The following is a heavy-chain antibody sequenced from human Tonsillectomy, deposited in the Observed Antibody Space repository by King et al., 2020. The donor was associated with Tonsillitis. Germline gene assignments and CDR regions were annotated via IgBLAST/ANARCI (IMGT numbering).Heavy chain of an antibody. CDR3: ARHSGYYAGSGYSYDH. V-gene: IGHV4-39*01. J-gene: IGHJ4*02. Sequence: QLQLQESGPGLVKPSETLSLTCTVSGGSITTSSYYWGWIRQPPGKGLEWIGSIYYSGSTYYNPSLRSRVTISVDTSKNQFSLKLSTVTAADTAVYYCARHSGYYAGSGYSYDHWGQGTLVTVSS. CDR2: IYYSGST. D-gene: IGHD3-22*01. CDR1: GGSITTSSYY.